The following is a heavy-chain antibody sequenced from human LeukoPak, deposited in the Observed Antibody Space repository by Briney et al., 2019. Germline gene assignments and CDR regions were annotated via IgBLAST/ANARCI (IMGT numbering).Heavy chain of an antibody. CDR3: ARRVTSSGYSPYFDY. J-gene: IGHJ4*02. V-gene: IGHV3-66*01. D-gene: IGHD3-22*01. Sequence: GGSLRLSCAASGFTLSSNYMSWVRQAPGKGLEWVSVIYSGGSTYYADSVKGRFAISRDNSKNTLYLQMNSLRAEDTAVYYCARRVTSSGYSPYFDYWGQGTLVTVSS. CDR2: IYSGGST. CDR1: GFTLSSNY.